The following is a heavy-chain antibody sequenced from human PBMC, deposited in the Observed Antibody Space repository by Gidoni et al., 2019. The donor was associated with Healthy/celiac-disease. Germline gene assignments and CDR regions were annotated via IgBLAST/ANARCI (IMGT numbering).Heavy chain of an antibody. Sequence: LEWIGSIYYSGSTYYNPSLKSRVTISVDTSKNQFSLKLSSVTAADTAVYYCARGVVVVPAAITARAYYYGMDVWGQGTTVTVSS. V-gene: IGHV4-39*01. CDR3: ARGVVVVPAAITARAYYYGMDV. J-gene: IGHJ6*02. CDR2: IYYSGST. D-gene: IGHD2-2*02.